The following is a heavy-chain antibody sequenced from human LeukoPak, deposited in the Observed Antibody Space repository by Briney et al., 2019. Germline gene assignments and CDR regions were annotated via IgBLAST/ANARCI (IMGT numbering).Heavy chain of an antibody. J-gene: IGHJ4*02. CDR3: ARDKNRVTIFAVAVDY. D-gene: IGHD3-3*01. Sequence: GGSLRLSCAASGFTFSSYAMHWVRQAPGKGLEWVAVISYDGSNKYYADSVKGRFTISRDNSKNTLYLQMNSLRAEDTAVYYCARDKNRVTIFAVAVDYWGQGTLVTVSS. CDR2: ISYDGSNK. CDR1: GFTFSSYA. V-gene: IGHV3-30*04.